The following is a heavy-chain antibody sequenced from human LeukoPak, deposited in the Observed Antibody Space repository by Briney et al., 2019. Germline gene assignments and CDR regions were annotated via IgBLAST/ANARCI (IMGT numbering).Heavy chain of an antibody. Sequence: GASVKVYCKASGYTFTSYAMHWVCQAPGQRLEWMGWNNAGNGNTKYSQKFQGRVTITRDTSASTAYMELSSLRSEDTAVYYCARDLLVRGVIILFGYWGQGTLVTVSS. CDR2: NNAGNGNT. CDR1: GYTFTSYA. CDR3: ARDLLVRGVIILFGY. D-gene: IGHD3-10*01. V-gene: IGHV1-3*01. J-gene: IGHJ4*02.